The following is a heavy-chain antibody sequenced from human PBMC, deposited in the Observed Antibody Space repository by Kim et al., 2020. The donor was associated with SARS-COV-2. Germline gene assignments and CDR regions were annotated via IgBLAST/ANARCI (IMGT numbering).Heavy chain of an antibody. Sequence: GGSLRLSCAASGFTFSGSAMHWVRQASGKGLEWVGRIRSKANSYATAYAASVKGRFTISRDDSKNTAYLQMNSLKTEDTAVYYCTSQKRVTMSRGVDWYFDLWGRGTLVTVSS. CDR3: TSQKRVTMSRGVDWYFDL. CDR1: GFTFSGSA. J-gene: IGHJ2*01. D-gene: IGHD3-10*02. V-gene: IGHV3-73*01. CDR2: IRSKANSYAT.